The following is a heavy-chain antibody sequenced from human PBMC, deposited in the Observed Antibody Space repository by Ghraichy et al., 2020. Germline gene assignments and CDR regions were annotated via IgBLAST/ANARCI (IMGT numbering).Heavy chain of an antibody. D-gene: IGHD3-3*01. V-gene: IGHV3-48*03. CDR1: GFTFSTYE. CDR3: GRDCKGFLVSVSGCIDY. CDR2: ITSSGSTI. J-gene: IGHJ4*02. Sequence: GGSLRLSCAASGFTFSTYEMNWVRQAPGRGLEWVSYITSSGSTIYYADSVKGRFTISRDNAKNSLYLQMNSLRAEDTAVYYCGRDCKGFLVSVSGCIDYWGQGTLVTVSS.